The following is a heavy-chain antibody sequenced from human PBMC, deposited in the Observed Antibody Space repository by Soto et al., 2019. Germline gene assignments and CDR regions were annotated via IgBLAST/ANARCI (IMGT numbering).Heavy chain of an antibody. CDR1: GYTFTSYG. V-gene: IGHV1-18*01. J-gene: IGHJ4*02. CDR2: ISAYNGNT. CDR3: ARVPHRIAVAGTTDY. Sequence: ASVKVSCKASGYTFTSYGISWVRQAPGQGLEWMGWISAYNGNTNYAQKLQGRVTMTTDTSTSTAYMELRSLRSDDTAVYYRARVPHRIAVAGTTDYWGQGTLVTVSS. D-gene: IGHD6-19*01.